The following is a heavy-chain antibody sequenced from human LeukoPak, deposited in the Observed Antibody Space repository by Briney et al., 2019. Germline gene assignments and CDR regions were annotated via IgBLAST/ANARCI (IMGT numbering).Heavy chain of an antibody. J-gene: IGHJ6*03. V-gene: IGHV1-69*13. CDR2: IIPVFGTT. CDR3: AKLPTRDNYYSSMGV. D-gene: IGHD1-26*01. Sequence: SVKVSCKASGYTFTSYGISWVRQAPGEGLEWMGGIIPVFGTTKYAPEFQGRVTITADEATRTAYMELSSLKSEDTAVYYCAKLPTRDNYYSSMGVWGKGTTVTVSS. CDR1: GYTFTSYG.